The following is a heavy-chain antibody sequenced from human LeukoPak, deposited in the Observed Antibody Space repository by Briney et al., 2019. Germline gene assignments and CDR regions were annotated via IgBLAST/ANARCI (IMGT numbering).Heavy chain of an antibody. CDR1: GYSFTSYW. V-gene: IGHV5-51*01. D-gene: IGHD2-2*01. J-gene: IGHJ4*02. Sequence: GESLKISCQGSGYSFTSYWIGWVRQLPGKGLEWMGIIYPGDSDTRYSPSFQGQVTISADKSISTAYLQWSSLKASDTAMYYCARRYCSSTSCYGGEFDYWGQGTLVTVSS. CDR3: ARRYCSSTSCYGGEFDY. CDR2: IYPGDSDT.